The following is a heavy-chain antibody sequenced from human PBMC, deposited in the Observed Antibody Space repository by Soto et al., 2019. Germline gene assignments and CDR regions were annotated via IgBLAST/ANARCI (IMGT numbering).Heavy chain of an antibody. CDR3: ARGAADTAMVDS. CDR2: IFYSGST. Sequence: ETLSLTCTVSGGSIRSYYWTWIRQPPGKGLEWLGYIFYSGSTFYNPSLKSRVTISIHTSKSQFSLQLTSVTAADTAVYYCARGAADTAMVDSWGQGTLVTVSS. J-gene: IGHJ4*02. V-gene: IGHV4-59*01. CDR1: GGSIRSYY. D-gene: IGHD5-18*01.